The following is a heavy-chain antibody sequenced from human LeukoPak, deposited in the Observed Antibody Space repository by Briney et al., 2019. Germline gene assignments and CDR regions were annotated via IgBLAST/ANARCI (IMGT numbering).Heavy chain of an antibody. CDR2: IKQDGSEK. V-gene: IGHV3-7*01. Sequence: GGSLRLSCAASGFTFSSYWMSWFRQAPGKGLEWVANIKQDGSEKYYVDSVKGRFTISRDNAQNSLYLQMNSLRAEDTAVYYCASFGEYQLYYYYMDVWGKGTTVTVSS. CDR1: GFTFSSYW. J-gene: IGHJ6*03. D-gene: IGHD2-2*01. CDR3: ASFGEYQLYYYYMDV.